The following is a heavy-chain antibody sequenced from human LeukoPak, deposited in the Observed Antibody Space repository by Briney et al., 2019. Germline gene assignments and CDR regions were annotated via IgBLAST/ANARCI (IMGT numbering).Heavy chain of an antibody. Sequence: GGSLRLSCAASGFTFSSYSMNWVRQAPGKGLEWVAYISSSSNTIYYADSVKGRFTISRDNAKNSLYLQMNSLRAEDTAVYYCATESGTYSGTCFDYWGQGTLVTVSS. J-gene: IGHJ4*02. CDR2: ISSSSNTI. D-gene: IGHD1-26*01. CDR1: GFTFSSYS. CDR3: ATESGTYSGTCFDY. V-gene: IGHV3-48*01.